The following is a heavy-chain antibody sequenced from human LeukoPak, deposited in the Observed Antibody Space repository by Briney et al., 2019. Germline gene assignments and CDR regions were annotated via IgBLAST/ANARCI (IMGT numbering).Heavy chain of an antibody. CDR1: GFTFSNYA. Sequence: GGSLRLSCAASGFTFSNYAMSWVRQAPGKGLEWVSAISGSGGSTYYADSVKGRFTISRDNSKNTLYLQMNILRAEDTAVYYCARRRRFGEKLIYYFDYWGQGTLVTVSS. J-gene: IGHJ4*02. CDR3: ARRRRFGEKLIYYFDY. CDR2: ISGSGGST. D-gene: IGHD3-10*01. V-gene: IGHV3-23*01.